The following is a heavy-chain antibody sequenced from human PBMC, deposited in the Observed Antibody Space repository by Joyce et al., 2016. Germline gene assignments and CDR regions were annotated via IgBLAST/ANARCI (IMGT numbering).Heavy chain of an antibody. CDR1: GLTLSNYG. Sequence: QVQLVESGGGVVQPGRSLRLSCAASGLTLSNYGVHWGRQAAGKVLEWVAVISYEGIYKYYADSVEGRFTISRDNSKNTVFLEMNSLRAEDTAVYYCAKSLTATYSSGWFLDYWGQGTLVTVSS. J-gene: IGHJ4*02. CDR2: ISYEGIYK. V-gene: IGHV3-30*18. CDR3: AKSLTATYSSGWFLDY. D-gene: IGHD6-25*01.